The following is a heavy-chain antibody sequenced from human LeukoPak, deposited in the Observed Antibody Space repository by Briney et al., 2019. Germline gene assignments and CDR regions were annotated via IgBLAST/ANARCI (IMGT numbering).Heavy chain of an antibody. Sequence: ASVKVSCKASGYTFTSFGISWVRQAPGQGLEWMGWISAYNGNTNYAQKLQGRVTMTRDTSTSTVYMELSSLRSEDTAVYYCARDNYDFWSGYYTVGYFDYWGQGTLVTVSS. D-gene: IGHD3-3*01. V-gene: IGHV1-18*01. CDR1: GYTFTSFG. J-gene: IGHJ4*02. CDR3: ARDNYDFWSGYYTVGYFDY. CDR2: ISAYNGNT.